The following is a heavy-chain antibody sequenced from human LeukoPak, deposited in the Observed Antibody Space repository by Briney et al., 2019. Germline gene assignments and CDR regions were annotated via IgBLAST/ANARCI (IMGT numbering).Heavy chain of an antibody. V-gene: IGHV4-59*01. D-gene: IGHD3-3*01. CDR2: IYYSGST. J-gene: IGHJ5*02. CDR1: GGSISSYY. CDR3: AGLRFLEWLNYWSDP. Sequence: SETLSLTCTVSGGSISSYYWSWIRQPPGKGLEWIGYIYYSGSTNYNPSLKSRVTISVDTSKNQFSLKLSSVTAADTAVYYCAGLRFLEWLNYWSDPWGQGTLVTVSS.